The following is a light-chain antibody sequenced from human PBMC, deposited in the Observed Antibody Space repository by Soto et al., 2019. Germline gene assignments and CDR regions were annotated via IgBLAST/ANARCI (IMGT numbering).Light chain of an antibody. CDR2: DGT. Sequence: QSALTQPTSVSGSPGQSITISCTGTSSDVGNYNLVSWYQQHPGKAPKLVIYDGTKRPSGVSNRFSGSKSGNTASLAITGLQAEDEADYYCQAYDYSLTASVFGGGTKLTVL. CDR1: SSDVGNYNL. V-gene: IGLV2-14*02. J-gene: IGLJ3*02. CDR3: QAYDYSLTASV.